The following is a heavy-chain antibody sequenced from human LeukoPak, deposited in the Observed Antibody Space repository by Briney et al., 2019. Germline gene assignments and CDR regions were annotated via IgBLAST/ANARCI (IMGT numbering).Heavy chain of an antibody. D-gene: IGHD4-11*01. J-gene: IGHJ5*02. V-gene: IGHV1-8*03. Sequence: ASVKVSCTASGYTFTSYDINWVRQATGQGLEWMGWMNPNSGNTGYAQKFQGRVTITRNTSINTAYMELSSLRFEDTAVYYCARGIRRNINYWFDPWGQGTLVTVSS. CDR3: ARGIRRNINYWFDP. CDR1: GYTFTSYD. CDR2: MNPNSGNT.